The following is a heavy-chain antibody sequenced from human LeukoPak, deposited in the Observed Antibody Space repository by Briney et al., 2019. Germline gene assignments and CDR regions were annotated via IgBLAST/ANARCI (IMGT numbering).Heavy chain of an antibody. CDR1: GFTVSSNY. CDR2: IYSGGST. CDR3: ARARRYYDSSGYSYYFDY. D-gene: IGHD3-22*01. V-gene: IGHV3-53*01. Sequence: PGGSLRLSCAASGFTVSSNYMSWVRQAPGKGLEWVSVIYSGGSTYYADSVKGRFTISRDNSKNTLYLQMNSLRAEDTVVYYCARARRYYDSSGYSYYFDYWGQGTLVTVSS. J-gene: IGHJ4*02.